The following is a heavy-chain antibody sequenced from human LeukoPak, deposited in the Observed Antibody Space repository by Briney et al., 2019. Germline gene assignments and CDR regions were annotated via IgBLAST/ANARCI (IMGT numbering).Heavy chain of an antibody. D-gene: IGHD6-19*01. V-gene: IGHV3-30-3*01. CDR2: ISYDGSNK. CDR1: GFTFSSYA. J-gene: IGHJ6*02. Sequence: GGSLRLSCAASGFTFSSYAMHWVRQAPGKGLEWVAVISYDGSNKYYADSVKGRFTISRDNSKNTLYLQMNSLRAEDTAVYYCARGSSGWYLDYHYGMDVWGQGTTVTVSS. CDR3: ARGSSGWYLDYHYGMDV.